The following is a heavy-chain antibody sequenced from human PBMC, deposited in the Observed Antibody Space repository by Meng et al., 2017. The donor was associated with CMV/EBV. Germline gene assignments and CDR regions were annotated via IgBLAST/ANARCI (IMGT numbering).Heavy chain of an antibody. Sequence: GGSLRLSCAVSGFTFSDYSMNWVRQAPGKGLEWVSYISSASSTKYYGDSVRGRFTISRDNAKNSLYLEMNSLRGDDTAVYYCTMSDYYSSSLHWGQGPLGTVSS. CDR3: TMSDYYSSSLH. CDR1: GFTFSDYS. D-gene: IGHD6-6*01. CDR2: ISSASSTK. J-gene: IGHJ4*02. V-gene: IGHV3-48*04.